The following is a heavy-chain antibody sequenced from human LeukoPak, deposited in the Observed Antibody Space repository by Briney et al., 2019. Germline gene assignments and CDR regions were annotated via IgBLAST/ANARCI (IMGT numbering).Heavy chain of an antibody. CDR2: ISSSSGYT. CDR3: ARDFRGASSGWYH. V-gene: IGHV3-11*06. D-gene: IGHD6-19*01. CDR1: GFTFSDYY. J-gene: IGHJ5*02. Sequence: GGSLRLSCAASGFTFSDYYMSWIRQAPGKGLEWVSYISSSSGYTNYADSVKGRFTISRDNAKNSLYLQMNGLRAEDTAVYYCARDFRGASSGWYHWGQGTLVTVSS.